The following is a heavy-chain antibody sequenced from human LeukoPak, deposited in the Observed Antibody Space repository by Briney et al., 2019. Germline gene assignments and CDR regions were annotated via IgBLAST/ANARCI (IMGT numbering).Heavy chain of an antibody. Sequence: GGSLRLSCAASGFTFSSYAMSWVRQAPGKGLEWVSAISGSGGSTYYADSVKGRFTISRDNSKNTQYLQMNSPRAEDTAVYYCAKSKLWELLPFDYWGQGTLVTVSS. CDR2: ISGSGGST. D-gene: IGHD1-26*01. V-gene: IGHV3-23*01. CDR1: GFTFSSYA. CDR3: AKSKLWELLPFDY. J-gene: IGHJ4*02.